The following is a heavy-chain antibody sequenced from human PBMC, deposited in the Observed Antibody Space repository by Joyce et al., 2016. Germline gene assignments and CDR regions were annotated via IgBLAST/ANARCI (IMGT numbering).Heavy chain of an antibody. CDR3: GRHGVWPSYYFDS. D-gene: IGHD3-16*01. CDR1: GYTFTNYW. J-gene: IGHJ4*02. V-gene: IGHV5-51*01. CDR2: VLPGDSHP. Sequence: EVQLVQSGAEVKKPGESLRISCKASGYTFTNYWIGWVRHMPGKGPEWMGIVLPGDSHPTYNPSCQGLITLSADTSIDTAYLQWASLKASDTATYYCGRHGVWPSYYFDSRGQGTLVTVSS.